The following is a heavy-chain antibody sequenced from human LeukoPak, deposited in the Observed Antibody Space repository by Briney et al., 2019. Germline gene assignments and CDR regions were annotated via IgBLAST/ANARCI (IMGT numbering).Heavy chain of an antibody. V-gene: IGHV4-59*01. CDR3: ARERGPIDY. Sequence: SDTLSLTCTVSGGSISSDYWSWIRQPPGKGLEWIGYIYYSGSTNYNPSLRGRVTISVDTSKNQFSLKLSSVTAAGTAVYYCARERGPIDYWGQGTLVTVSS. J-gene: IGHJ4*02. CDR2: IYYSGST. CDR1: GGSISSDY. D-gene: IGHD3/OR15-3a*01.